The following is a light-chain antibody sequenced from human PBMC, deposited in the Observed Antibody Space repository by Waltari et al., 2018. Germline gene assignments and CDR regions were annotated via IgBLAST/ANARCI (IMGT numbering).Light chain of an antibody. V-gene: IGLV2-14*01. CDR3: TSYTISTTWV. Sequence: QSALTQPASVSGSPGQSITISCTGTSSDIGYYNHVSWYQQYPGRAPKLMIYEVNNRPSGVSNRFSGSKSDNTASLPISGLQAEDEAHYYCTSYTISTTWVFGGGTKLTVL. CDR1: SSDIGYYNH. CDR2: EVN. J-gene: IGLJ3*02.